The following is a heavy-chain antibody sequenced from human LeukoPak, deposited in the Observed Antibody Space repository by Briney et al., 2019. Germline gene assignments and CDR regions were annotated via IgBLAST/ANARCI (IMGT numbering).Heavy chain of an antibody. J-gene: IGHJ5*02. Sequence: GSLRLSCAASGFTFNTYAMSWVRQAPGKGLEWVSAIRGRGGTTYYTDSVKGRFTFSRDISKNTFFLQMNSLRVEDTAIYYCAKDDSFWFDPWGRGILVTVSS. V-gene: IGHV3-23*01. CDR3: AKDDSFWFDP. CDR1: GFTFNTYA. CDR2: IRGRGGTT. D-gene: IGHD5-18*01.